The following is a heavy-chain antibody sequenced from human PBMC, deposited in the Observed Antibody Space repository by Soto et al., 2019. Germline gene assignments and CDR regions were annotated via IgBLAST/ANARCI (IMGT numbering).Heavy chain of an antibody. CDR1: GDSIISTNW. J-gene: IGHJ4*02. V-gene: IGHV4-4*02. Sequence: QVQLQESGPGLVKPSGTLSLSCAVSGDSIISTNWWSWVRQPPGKGLEWIGEIYHSGSANYNPSLKSRVTISVDKSKNQVSLRLNSVTAADTAVYYCASVPQSSGSCYGLEYWGQGTLVTVSS. CDR2: IYHSGSA. CDR3: ASVPQSSGSCYGLEY. D-gene: IGHD1-26*01.